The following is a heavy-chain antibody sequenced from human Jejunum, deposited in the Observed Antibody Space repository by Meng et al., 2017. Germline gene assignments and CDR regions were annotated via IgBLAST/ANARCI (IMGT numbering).Heavy chain of an antibody. V-gene: IGHV3-48*03. Sequence: GESLKISCAASGFTFRDYEMNWVRQAPGKGLEWIAYISLIGSTKYYPDSVKGRFIISRDNAKNSLYLQMNSLRPEDTAVYYCARDDYNSGPGWFDPWGQGTLVTVSS. D-gene: IGHD3-22*01. J-gene: IGHJ5*02. CDR1: GFTFRDYE. CDR3: ARDDYNSGPGWFDP. CDR2: ISLIGSTK.